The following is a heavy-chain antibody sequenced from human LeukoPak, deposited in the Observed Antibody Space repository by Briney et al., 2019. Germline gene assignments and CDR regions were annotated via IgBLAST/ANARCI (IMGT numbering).Heavy chain of an antibody. V-gene: IGHV3-9*01. CDR1: GFTFDDYA. CDR3: AKNMATQEDFWNFES. CDR2: INRFGDII. D-gene: IGHD5-24*01. J-gene: IGHJ4*02. Sequence: GGSLRLSCAASGFTFDDYAMHWVRQTPGKGLEWDSGINRFGDIIKYADSVRDRFTISRDNAKSYLYLHMNNLTTDDTALYYCAKNMATQEDFWNFESWGQGIHVSVS.